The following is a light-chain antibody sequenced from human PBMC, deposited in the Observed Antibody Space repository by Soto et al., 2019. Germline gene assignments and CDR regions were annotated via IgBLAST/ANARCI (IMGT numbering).Light chain of an antibody. J-gene: IGKJ1*01. CDR2: DAS. CDR1: QSVSTD. V-gene: IGKV3D-15*01. CDR3: QHYNSYSEA. Sequence: EIEMTRLPSTLSVSPVERATLSCRASQSVSTDLAWYQQKPGQAPRLLIYDASNRATGIPVRFAGSGSGTEFTLTISSLQPDDFATYYCQHYNSYSEAFGQGTKVDIK.